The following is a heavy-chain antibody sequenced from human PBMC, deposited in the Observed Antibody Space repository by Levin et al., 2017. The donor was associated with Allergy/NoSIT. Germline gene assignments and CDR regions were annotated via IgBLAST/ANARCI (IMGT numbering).Heavy chain of an antibody. CDR3: AREISERETNSFSGMDV. J-gene: IGHJ6*02. CDR2: INPNSGGT. Sequence: LVASVKVSCKASGYSFTAYYVFWVRQAPGQGLEWMGWINPNSGGTNYVQKFQGRVTMTRDTSINTAYMELRRLSSDDTAVYYCAREISERETNSFSGMDVWGQGTTVTVSS. V-gene: IGHV1-2*03. CDR1: GYSFTAYY. D-gene: IGHD1-26*01.